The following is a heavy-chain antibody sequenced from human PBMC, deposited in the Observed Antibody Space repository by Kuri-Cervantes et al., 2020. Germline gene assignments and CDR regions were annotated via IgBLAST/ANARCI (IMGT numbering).Heavy chain of an antibody. D-gene: IGHD6-13*01. CDR3: ARDMQSIAAAGTFGY. J-gene: IGHJ4*02. CDR1: GYTFTSYG. V-gene: IGHV1-18*01. CDR2: ISAYNGNT. Sequence: ASVKVSCKASGYTFTSYGISWVRQAPGQGLEWMGWISAYNGNTNYAQKLQGRVTMTTDTSTSTAYMELRSPRSDDTAVYYCARDMQSIAAAGTFGYWGQGTLVTVSS.